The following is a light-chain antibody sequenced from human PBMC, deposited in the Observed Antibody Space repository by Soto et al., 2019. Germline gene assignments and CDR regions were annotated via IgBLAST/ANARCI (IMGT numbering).Light chain of an antibody. CDR2: AAS. J-gene: IGKJ1*01. CDR3: QQCLTTPRT. CDR1: QTISTC. V-gene: IGKV1-39*01. Sequence: DIQMTQFPSSLSASVGDRVTITCRASQTISTCLNWYQQKPGTAPKLLIYAASNLESGVPSRFSGSGSGTYFTLTISSLQPEDFATYYCQQCLTTPRTFGQG.